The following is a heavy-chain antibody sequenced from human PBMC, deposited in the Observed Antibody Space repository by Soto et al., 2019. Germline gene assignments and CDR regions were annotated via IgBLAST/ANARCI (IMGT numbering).Heavy chain of an antibody. CDR3: VASPKYCSSTSCYAQWYFDL. CDR1: VCTFSSYL. J-gene: IGHJ2*01. V-gene: IGHV1-8*02. CDR2: MNPISGNT. D-gene: IGHD2-2*01. Sequence: ASVKVSCKASVCTFSSYLISWLRLAPGQGLEWMGWMNPISGNTGYAQKFQGRVTMTRNTSTSTAYMELSSLRSEDTAVYYCVASPKYCSSTSCYAQWYFDLWGRGTLVTVSS.